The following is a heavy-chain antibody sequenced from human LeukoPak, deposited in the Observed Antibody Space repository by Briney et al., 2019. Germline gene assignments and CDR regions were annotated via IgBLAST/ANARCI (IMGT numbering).Heavy chain of an antibody. J-gene: IGHJ5*02. D-gene: IGHD6-19*01. CDR3: ASLRYSSGLYNWFDP. V-gene: IGHV1-69*04. CDR1: GGTFSSYA. CDR2: IIPILGIA. Sequence: ASVKVSCKASGGTFSSYAISWVRQAPGQGLEWMGRIIPILGIANYAQKFQGRVTITADKSTSTAYMELSSLISEDTAVYYCASLRYSSGLYNWFDPWGQGTLVTVSS.